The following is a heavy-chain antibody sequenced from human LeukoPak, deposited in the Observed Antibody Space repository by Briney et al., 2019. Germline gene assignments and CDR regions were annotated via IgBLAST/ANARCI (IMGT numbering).Heavy chain of an antibody. D-gene: IGHD5-24*01. Sequence: GASVKVSCKASGYTFTNYYIHWVRQAPEQGLEWMGVINPSGGNTDYAQKFQGRVTMTRDTSTTTVYMELNSLRAEDTAVYYCAKDGGDGYNLFYFDYWGQGTLVTVSS. CDR3: AKDGGDGYNLFYFDY. J-gene: IGHJ4*02. CDR2: INPSGGNT. V-gene: IGHV1-46*01. CDR1: GYTFTNYY.